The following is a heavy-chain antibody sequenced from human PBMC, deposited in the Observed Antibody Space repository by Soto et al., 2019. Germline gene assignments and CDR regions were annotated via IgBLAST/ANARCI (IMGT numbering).Heavy chain of an antibody. V-gene: IGHV4-59*01. D-gene: IGHD4-17*01. CDR3: AREGYYGHYAWFDP. J-gene: IGHJ5*02. CDR1: GGSISSYY. Sequence: QVQLQESGPGLVKPSETLSLTCTVSGGSISSYYWSWIRQPPGEGLEWIGYIYYSGSINYNPSLKSRVTISVDTFKNQFALKLSSVTAADTAVYYWAREGYYGHYAWFDPWGQGTLVTVSS. CDR2: IYYSGSI.